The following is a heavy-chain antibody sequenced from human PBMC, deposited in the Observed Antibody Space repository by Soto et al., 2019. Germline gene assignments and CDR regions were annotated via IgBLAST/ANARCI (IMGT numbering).Heavy chain of an antibody. Sequence: EVQLVESGGGLVQPGGSPRLSCAASGFTVSSNYMSWVRQAPGKGLEWVSVIYSDGNTYYADSVKGRFTISRHNSKNTLYLQMNSLRAEDTAVYYCARDPYYDSSGYLASNGMDVWGQGTTVTVSS. D-gene: IGHD3-22*01. CDR3: ARDPYYDSSGYLASNGMDV. CDR1: GFTVSSNY. CDR2: IYSDGNT. V-gene: IGHV3-53*04. J-gene: IGHJ6*02.